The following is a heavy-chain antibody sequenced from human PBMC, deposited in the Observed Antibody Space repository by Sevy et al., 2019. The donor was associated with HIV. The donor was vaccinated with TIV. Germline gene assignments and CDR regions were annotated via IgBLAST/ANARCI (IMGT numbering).Heavy chain of an antibody. D-gene: IGHD3-22*01. J-gene: IGHJ3*02. Sequence: GGSLRLSCAASGFTFSSYAMHWVRQAPGKGLEWVAVISYDGSNKYYADSVKGRFTISRDNSKNTLYLQMNSLRAEDTAVYYCARDPYYYDSSAQGGAFDIWGQGTMVTVS. CDR1: GFTFSSYA. CDR3: ARDPYYYDSSAQGGAFDI. CDR2: ISYDGSNK. V-gene: IGHV3-30-3*01.